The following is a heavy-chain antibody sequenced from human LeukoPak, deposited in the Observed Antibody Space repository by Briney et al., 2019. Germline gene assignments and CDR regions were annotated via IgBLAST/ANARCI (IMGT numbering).Heavy chain of an antibody. CDR1: GFTFSSYA. CDR3: ARALTTNYYYYMNV. J-gene: IGHJ6*03. D-gene: IGHD3-9*01. CDR2: ISYDGSNK. Sequence: PGGSLRLSCAASGFTFSSYAMRWVRQAPGKGLEWVAAISYDGSNKYYADSVKGRFTIPRDNSKNTLYLQMNSLRAEDTAVYYCARALTTNYYYYMNVWGKGNTVTVSS. V-gene: IGHV3-30-3*01.